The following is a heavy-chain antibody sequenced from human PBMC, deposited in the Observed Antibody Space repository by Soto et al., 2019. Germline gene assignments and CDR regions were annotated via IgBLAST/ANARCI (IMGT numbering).Heavy chain of an antibody. Sequence: QVQLVQSGAEVKKPGASVKVSCKASGYTFTGYYMHWVRQAPGQGLEWMGWINPNSGGTNYAQKLQGRSTMTRDTSISTAYMELSRLRSDDTAVYYCARVEQWLTPPHLDYWGQGTLVTVSS. CDR2: INPNSGGT. V-gene: IGHV1-2*02. CDR3: ARVEQWLTPPHLDY. D-gene: IGHD6-19*01. J-gene: IGHJ4*02. CDR1: GYTFTGYY.